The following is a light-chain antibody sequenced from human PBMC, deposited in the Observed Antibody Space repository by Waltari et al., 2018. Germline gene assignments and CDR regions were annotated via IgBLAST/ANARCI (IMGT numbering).Light chain of an antibody. CDR2: AAS. Sequence: DIQMPPSPSSLSASVGDRVTVSCRASQGINKELTWYQQKPGKDPTLLIYAASSLQTGVSSRFSGSGSGTDFTLTISSLQPEDVATYYCQQDYTTPYSFGQGTKVEIK. CDR3: QQDYTTPYS. V-gene: IGKV1-27*01. J-gene: IGKJ2*03. CDR1: QGINKE.